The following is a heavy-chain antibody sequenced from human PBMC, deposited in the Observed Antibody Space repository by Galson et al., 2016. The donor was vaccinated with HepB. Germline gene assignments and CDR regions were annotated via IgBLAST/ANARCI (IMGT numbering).Heavy chain of an antibody. J-gene: IGHJ3*02. D-gene: IGHD2-2*01. CDR2: TYYRSKWYN. Sequence: CAISGDSASSNTAAWSWIRQSPSRGLEWLGRTYYRSKWYNDYAVSVKSRVIINPDTSKNQFSLQLSPVTPDDTAIYYCARVYCIGTNCYPPPSKGTFDIWGQGTVVTVSS. CDR1: GDSASSNTAA. CDR3: ARVYCIGTNCYPPPSKGTFDI. V-gene: IGHV6-1*01.